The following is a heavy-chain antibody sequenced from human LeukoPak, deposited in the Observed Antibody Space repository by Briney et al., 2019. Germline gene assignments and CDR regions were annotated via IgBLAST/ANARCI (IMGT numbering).Heavy chain of an antibody. CDR1: GYTFTAYS. D-gene: IGHD1/OR15-1a*01. CDR3: ASRTGKYSYGMDV. V-gene: IGHV1-2*02. CDR2: INPNSGGT. Sequence: ASVKVSCKASGYTFTAYSMHWVRQAPGQGLEWMGWINPNSGGTNYAQKFQGRVTMTRDTSISTAYMELSRLRSDDTAVYYCASRTGKYSYGMDVWGQGTTVTVSS. J-gene: IGHJ6*02.